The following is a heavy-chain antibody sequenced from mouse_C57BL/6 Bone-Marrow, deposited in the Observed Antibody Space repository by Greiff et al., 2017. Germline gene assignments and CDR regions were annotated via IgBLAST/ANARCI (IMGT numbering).Heavy chain of an antibody. D-gene: IGHD1-1*01. CDR1: GYTFTSYW. CDR2: IYPGSGST. Sequence: VQLQQPGAELVKPGASVKMSCKASGYTFTSYWITWVKQRPGQGLEWIGDIYPGSGSTNYNEKFKSKATLTVDTSSSTAYRQLSSLTSEDSAVYYCARDGYYGSSWAYWGQGTLVTVSA. V-gene: IGHV1-55*01. J-gene: IGHJ3*01. CDR3: ARDGYYGSSWAY.